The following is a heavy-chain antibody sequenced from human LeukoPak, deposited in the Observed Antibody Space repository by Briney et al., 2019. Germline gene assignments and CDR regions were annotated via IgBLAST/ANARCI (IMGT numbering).Heavy chain of an antibody. CDR2: IFHTGST. CDR3: AREPLP. CDR1: GDSISSGNY. V-gene: IGHV4-38-2*02. J-gene: IGHJ5*02. Sequence: SETLSLTCTVSGDSISSGNYWGWIRQPPGKGLEWIGSIFHTGSTYFNLSLKSRVTISVDTSKNQFSLRLSSVTAADTAVYYCAREPLPWGQGTLVTVSS.